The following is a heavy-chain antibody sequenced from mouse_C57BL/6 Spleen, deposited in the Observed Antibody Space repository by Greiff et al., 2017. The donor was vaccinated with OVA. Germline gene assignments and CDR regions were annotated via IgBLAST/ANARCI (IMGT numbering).Heavy chain of an antibody. J-gene: IGHJ2*01. Sequence: QVHVKQSGAELVKPGASVKMSCKASGYTFTSYWITWVKQRPGQGLEWIGDIYPGSGSTNYNEKFKSKATLTVDTSSSTAYMQLSSLTSEDSAVYYCEAYGNYGGFDYWGQGTTLTVSS. CDR3: EAYGNYGGFDY. CDR1: GYTFTSYW. D-gene: IGHD2-1*01. CDR2: IYPGSGST. V-gene: IGHV1-55*01.